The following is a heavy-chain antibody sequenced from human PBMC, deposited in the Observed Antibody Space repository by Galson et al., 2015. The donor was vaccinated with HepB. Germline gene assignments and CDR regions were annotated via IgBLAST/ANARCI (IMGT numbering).Heavy chain of an antibody. V-gene: IGHV3-21*01. CDR2: ISSGSRYI. D-gene: IGHD3-22*01. CDR1: GFTFSSYT. J-gene: IGHJ4*02. Sequence: SLRLSCAASGFTFSSYTMNWVRQAPGKGLEWVSSISSGSRYIYYADSVKGRFTISRDNAKNSLYLQMNSLRVEDTAVYYCARDGALDSNGYYYGIDYWGQGTLVTVSS. CDR3: ARDGALDSNGYYYGIDY.